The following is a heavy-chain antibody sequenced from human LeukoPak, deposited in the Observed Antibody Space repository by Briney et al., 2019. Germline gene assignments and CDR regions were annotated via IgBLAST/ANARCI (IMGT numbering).Heavy chain of an antibody. CDR1: GFTFSSYG. Sequence: GGSLRLSCAASGFTFSSYGMHWVRQAPGKGLEWVAVIWYDGSNKYYADSVKGRFTISRDNSKNTLYLQMNSLRAEDTAVYYCARNGEGYWGQWLVRRPHWFDPWGQGTLVTVSS. J-gene: IGHJ5*02. CDR2: IWYDGSNK. D-gene: IGHD6-19*01. CDR3: ARNGEGYWGQWLVRRPHWFDP. V-gene: IGHV3-33*01.